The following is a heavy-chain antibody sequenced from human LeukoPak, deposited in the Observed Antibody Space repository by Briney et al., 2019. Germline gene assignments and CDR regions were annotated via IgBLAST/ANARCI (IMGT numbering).Heavy chain of an antibody. D-gene: IGHD3-16*01. J-gene: IGHJ3*02. CDR3: ARNYGPDAFDI. CDR1: GGSISSGSYY. Sequence: MPSQTLSLTCTVSGGSISSGSYYWSWIRQPAGKGLEWIGRIYTSGSTNYNPSLKSRVTISVDTSKNQFSLKLSSVTAADTAVYYCARNYGPDAFDIWGQGTMVTVSS. CDR2: IYTSGST. V-gene: IGHV4-61*02.